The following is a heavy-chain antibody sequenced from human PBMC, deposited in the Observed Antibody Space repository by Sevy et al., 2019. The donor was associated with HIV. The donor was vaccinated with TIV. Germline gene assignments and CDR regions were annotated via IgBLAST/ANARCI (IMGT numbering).Heavy chain of an antibody. V-gene: IGHV3-30*18. CDR3: AKAARITIFGVVTMGDAFDI. CDR1: GFTFSSYG. Sequence: GGSLRLSCAASGFTFSSYGMHWDRQAPGKGLEWVAVISYDGSNKYYADSVKGRFTISRDNSKNTLYLQMNSLRAEDTAVYYCAKAARITIFGVVTMGDAFDIWGQGTMVTVSS. D-gene: IGHD3-3*01. CDR2: ISYDGSNK. J-gene: IGHJ3*02.